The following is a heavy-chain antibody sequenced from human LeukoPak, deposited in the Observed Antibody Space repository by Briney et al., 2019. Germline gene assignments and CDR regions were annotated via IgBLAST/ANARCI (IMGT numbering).Heavy chain of an antibody. CDR2: ISYDGSNK. Sequence: GGSLRLSCAASGFTFSSYAMHWVRQAPGKGLEWVAVISYDGSNKYYADSVKGRFTISRDNSKNTLYLQMNSLRAEDTAVYYCAREAYYDSSGYYYQNAFDIWGQGTMVTVSS. CDR3: AREAYYDSSGYYYQNAFDI. V-gene: IGHV3-30*04. CDR1: GFTFSSYA. D-gene: IGHD3-22*01. J-gene: IGHJ3*02.